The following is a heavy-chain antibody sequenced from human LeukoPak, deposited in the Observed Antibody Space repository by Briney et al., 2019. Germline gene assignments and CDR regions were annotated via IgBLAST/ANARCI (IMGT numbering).Heavy chain of an antibody. D-gene: IGHD3-10*01. CDR3: AREPYYYGSGSYDPNFDY. Sequence: PGGSLRLSCAASGFTFNSYSMSWVRQAPGKGLEWVANIKQDGSEKYYVDSVKGRFTISRDNAKNSLYLQMNSLRAEDTAVYYCAREPYYYGSGSYDPNFDYWGQGTLVTVSS. CDR2: IKQDGSEK. V-gene: IGHV3-7*03. CDR1: GFTFNSYS. J-gene: IGHJ4*02.